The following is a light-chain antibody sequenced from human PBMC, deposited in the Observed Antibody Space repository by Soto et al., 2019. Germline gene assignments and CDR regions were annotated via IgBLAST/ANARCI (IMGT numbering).Light chain of an antibody. CDR2: AS. CDR3: LHYHSYPRT. CDR1: QDIRDY. J-gene: IGKJ1*01. Sequence: DIPITQFPSSVSASVRYRVTITCRASQDIRDYLAWFQHKPGNVPKRLIYASTLQSGVPSRFSGSGSGTEFTLTITGLQPEDFATYYCLHYHSYPRTFGRGTKVDIK. V-gene: IGKV1-17*03.